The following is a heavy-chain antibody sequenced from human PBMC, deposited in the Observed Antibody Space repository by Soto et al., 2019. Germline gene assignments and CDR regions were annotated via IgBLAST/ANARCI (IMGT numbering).Heavy chain of an antibody. CDR2: ISYDGSNK. CDR3: TTGRLY. J-gene: IGHJ4*02. CDR1: GFTFSSYA. V-gene: IGHV3-30-3*01. Sequence: GGSLRLSCAASGFTFSSYAMHWVRQAPGKGLEWVAVISYDGSNKYYADSVKGRFTISRDDSENTLYLQMISLTTDDTAVYYCTTGRLYWGQGTLVTVSS.